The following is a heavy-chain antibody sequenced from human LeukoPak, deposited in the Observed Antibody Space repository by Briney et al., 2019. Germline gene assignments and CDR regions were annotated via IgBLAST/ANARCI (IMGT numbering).Heavy chain of an antibody. CDR1: GGTFSSYA. J-gene: IGHJ6*03. CDR2: IIPIFGTA. Sequence: ASVKVSCKASGGTFSSYAISWVRQAPGQGLEWMGGIIPIFGTANYAQKFQGRVTITTDESTSTAYMELSSLRSEDTAVYYCARTKTLQFDYYYYMDVWGKGTTVTVSS. D-gene: IGHD4-11*01. V-gene: IGHV1-69*05. CDR3: ARTKTLQFDYYYYMDV.